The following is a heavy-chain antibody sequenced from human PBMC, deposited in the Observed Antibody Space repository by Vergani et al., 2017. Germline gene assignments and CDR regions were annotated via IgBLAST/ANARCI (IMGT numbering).Heavy chain of an antibody. CDR3: ARDFLTRVTTLDYYYMGV. D-gene: IGHD1-1*01. V-gene: IGHV3-30*03. CDR1: GFPFSDYG. CDR2: ISYDGNKK. J-gene: IGHJ6*03. Sequence: QVQLVESGGGEVQPGRSLRLSCSAAGFPFSDYGVHWVRQAPGKGLEWVSVISYDGNKKNYADSVKGRCTISKDNSKNTLYLEMNALRAEDTAVYYCARDFLTRVTTLDYYYMGVLGKGTTVNVS.